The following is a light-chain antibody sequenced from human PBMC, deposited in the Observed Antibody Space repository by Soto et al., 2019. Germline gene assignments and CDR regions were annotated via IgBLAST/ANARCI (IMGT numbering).Light chain of an antibody. Sequence: QSALTQPRSVSGSPGQSVTISCTGTSSDVGGYNYVSWYQQHPGKAPKLMIYDVSKRPSGVPDRFSGSKSGNTASLTISGLQAEDEADYYCCSYAGSYTFHDVFGTGTKLTVL. V-gene: IGLV2-11*01. J-gene: IGLJ1*01. CDR1: SSDVGGYNY. CDR2: DVS. CDR3: CSYAGSYTFHDV.